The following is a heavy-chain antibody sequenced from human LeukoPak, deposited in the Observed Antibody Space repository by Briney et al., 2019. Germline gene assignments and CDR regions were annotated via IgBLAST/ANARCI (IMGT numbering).Heavy chain of an antibody. CDR3: AKDRSVVVTATIDY. Sequence: GRSLRLSCAASGFTFSSHGMHWVRQAPGKGVERVSVIWYDGSNKYYADSVKGRFTISRDNSKNTLYLQMNSLRVEDTALYYCAKDRSVVVTATIDYWGQGTLVTVSS. V-gene: IGHV3-33*06. D-gene: IGHD2-21*02. CDR1: GFTFSSHG. CDR2: IWYDGSNK. J-gene: IGHJ4*02.